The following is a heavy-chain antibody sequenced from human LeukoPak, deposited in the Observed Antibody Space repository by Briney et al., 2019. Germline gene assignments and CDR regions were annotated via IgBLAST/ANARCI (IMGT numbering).Heavy chain of an antibody. Sequence: PGRSLRLSCAASGFTFSSYCMHWVRQAPGKGLEWVAVIWYDGSNKYYADSVKGRFTISRDNSKNTLYLQMNSLRAEDTAVYYCARESTSSGWTEYYFDYWGQGTLVTVSS. CDR2: IWYDGSNK. D-gene: IGHD6-19*01. J-gene: IGHJ4*02. V-gene: IGHV3-33*01. CDR3: ARESTSSGWTEYYFDY. CDR1: GFTFSSYC.